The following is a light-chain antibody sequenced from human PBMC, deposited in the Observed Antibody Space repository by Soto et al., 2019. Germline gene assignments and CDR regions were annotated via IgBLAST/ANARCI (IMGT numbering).Light chain of an antibody. V-gene: IGKV3-20*01. CDR1: QSVSFNY. Sequence: IELTQSPGTLSLSPGERATLSCRASQSVSFNYVAWYQQKPGQAPRLLVHGASTRVTGIPDRFTGSGSETDFTLTISRLEPEDFAVYFCQQYNTTPRTFGQGTKVEVK. J-gene: IGKJ1*01. CDR3: QQYNTTPRT. CDR2: GAS.